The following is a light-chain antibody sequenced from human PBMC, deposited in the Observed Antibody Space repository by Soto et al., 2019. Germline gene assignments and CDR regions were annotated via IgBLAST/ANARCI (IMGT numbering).Light chain of an antibody. CDR3: QQGSNWPPT. CDR2: DAS. CDR1: QSVSSY. Sequence: EIVLTQSPATLSLSPGERATLSCRASQSVSSYLAWYQQKPGQAPMLLIYDASNRATGIPARFSGSGSGTDFTLTSSSVEPEDVAVYYCQQGSNWPPTFGGGTKVEIK. J-gene: IGKJ4*01. V-gene: IGKV3-11*01.